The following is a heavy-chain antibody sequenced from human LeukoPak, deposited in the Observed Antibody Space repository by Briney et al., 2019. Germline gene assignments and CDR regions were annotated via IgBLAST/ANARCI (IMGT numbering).Heavy chain of an antibody. V-gene: IGHV1-8*01. Sequence: PGASVKVSCKASGYTFNSHDINWVRQATGQGLEWMGWMNPYSGNTGYAQKFQGRVTMTRDTSINTAYLEFYSLRSEDTAVYYCARGYSPTLRTTGNDYWGQGTLVTVSS. J-gene: IGHJ4*02. CDR3: ARGYSPTLRTTGNDY. CDR2: MNPYSGNT. D-gene: IGHD1-1*01. CDR1: GYTFNSHD.